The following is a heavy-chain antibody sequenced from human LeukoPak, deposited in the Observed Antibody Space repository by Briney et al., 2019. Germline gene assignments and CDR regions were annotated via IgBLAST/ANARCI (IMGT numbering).Heavy chain of an antibody. J-gene: IGHJ4*02. D-gene: IGHD5-24*01. CDR1: GFTFSDYY. CDR3: ARIYKGGYFDY. CDR2: ISSSGSTI. Sequence: GGSLRLSCAPSGFTFSDYYMSWNRQAPGKGLEWVSYISSSGSTIYYADSVKGRFTISRDKAKNSLYLQMNSMRAEDTAVYYCARIYKGGYFDYWGQGTLVTVSS. V-gene: IGHV3-11*01.